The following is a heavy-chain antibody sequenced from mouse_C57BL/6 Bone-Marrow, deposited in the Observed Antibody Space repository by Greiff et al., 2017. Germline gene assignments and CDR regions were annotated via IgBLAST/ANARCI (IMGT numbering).Heavy chain of an antibody. J-gene: IGHJ3*01. CDR3: ARDVFYGNYGAWFAY. CDR2: IHPNSGST. D-gene: IGHD2-1*01. Sequence: QVQLKQPGAELVKPGASVKLSCKASGYTFTSYWMHWVKQRPGQGLEWIGMIHPNSGSTNYNEKFKSKATLTVDKSSSTAYMQLSSLTSEDSAVYYCARDVFYGNYGAWFAYWGQGTLVTVSA. CDR1: GYTFTSYW. V-gene: IGHV1-64*01.